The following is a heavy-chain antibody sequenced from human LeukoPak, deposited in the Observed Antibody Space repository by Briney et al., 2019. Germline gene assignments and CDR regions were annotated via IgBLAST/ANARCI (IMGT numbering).Heavy chain of an antibody. CDR3: ARIAGTPGYFYFYMDI. Sequence: TGGSLRLSCAASGFTFSSYGMHWVRQAPGKGLEWVGRSRSKATRYTTEYAASVKGRFTISRDDSKNSLYLQMNSLKIEDTAVYYCARIAGTPGYFYFYMDIWGEGTTVTVSS. CDR1: GFTFSSYG. D-gene: IGHD2-15*01. CDR2: SRSKATRYTT. V-gene: IGHV3-72*01. J-gene: IGHJ6*03.